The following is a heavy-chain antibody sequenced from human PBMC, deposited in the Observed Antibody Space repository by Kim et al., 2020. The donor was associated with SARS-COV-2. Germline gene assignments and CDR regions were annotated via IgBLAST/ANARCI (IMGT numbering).Heavy chain of an antibody. V-gene: IGHV3-30*01. D-gene: IGHD5-18*01. CDR2: K. CDR3: ARALVGYGPDY. Sequence: KYYADSVKGRFTISRDNSKNTLYLQMNSLRAEDTAVYYCARALVGYGPDYWGQGTLVTVSS. J-gene: IGHJ4*02.